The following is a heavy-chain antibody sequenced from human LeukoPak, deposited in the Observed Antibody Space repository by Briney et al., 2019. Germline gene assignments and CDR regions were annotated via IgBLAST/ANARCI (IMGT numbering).Heavy chain of an antibody. V-gene: IGHV3-11*01. CDR3: ARDDSGYDSIYYYGMDV. J-gene: IGHJ6*02. D-gene: IGHD5-12*01. Sequence: GGSLRLSCAASGFTFSDYYMSWIRQAPGKGLEWVSYISSSGSTIYYAGSVKGRFTISRDNAKNSLYLQMNSLRAEDTAVYYCARDDSGYDSIYYYGMDVWGQGTTVTVSS. CDR1: GFTFSDYY. CDR2: ISSSGSTI.